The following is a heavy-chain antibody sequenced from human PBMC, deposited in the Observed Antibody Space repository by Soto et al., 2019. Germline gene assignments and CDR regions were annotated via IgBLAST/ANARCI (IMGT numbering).Heavy chain of an antibody. V-gene: IGHV1-18*04. CDR1: GYTFTSYG. J-gene: IGHJ5*02. CDR2: ISAYNGNT. CDR3: ARMTYDDFWSGYYTWWFDP. D-gene: IGHD3-3*01. Sequence: QVQLVQSGAEVKKPGASVKVSCKASGYTFTSYGISWVRQAPGQGLEWMGWISAYNGNTNYAQKLKGRVTMTTDTSTSTAYMELRSLRSDDTAVYYCARMTYDDFWSGYYTWWFDPWGQGTLVTVSS.